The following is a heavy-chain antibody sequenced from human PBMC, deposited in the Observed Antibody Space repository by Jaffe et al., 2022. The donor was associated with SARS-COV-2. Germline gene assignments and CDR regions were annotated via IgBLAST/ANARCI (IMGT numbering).Heavy chain of an antibody. D-gene: IGHD2-21*02. J-gene: IGHJ6*04. CDR1: GDSVNSDNYY. V-gene: IGHV4-61*01. CDR3: TREDRDCIIKDCYPGYADV. CDR2: TETSGSP. Sequence: QVQLHESGPGLVKAAETLSLTCTVSGDSVNSDNYYWAWIRQPPGKAVEWIGHTETSGSPTYNPSLARRVTMSVDRSKNQFSLRLTSVTAADTAVYYCTREDRDCIIKDCYPGYADVWGEGTAVTVSS.